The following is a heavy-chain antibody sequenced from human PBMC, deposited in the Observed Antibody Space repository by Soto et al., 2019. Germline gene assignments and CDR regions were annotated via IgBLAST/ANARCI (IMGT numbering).Heavy chain of an antibody. J-gene: IGHJ6*02. CDR3: ASHTGSSPEGRYYYGMDV. D-gene: IGHD1-26*01. V-gene: IGHV1-69*12. CDR1: GGTFSSYA. Sequence: QVQLVQSGAEVKKPGSSVKVSCKASGGTFSSYAISWVRQAPGQGLEWMGGIIPIFGTADYAQTFQGRVTITADESTSTAYMELRSLTSEDTSVYYCASHTGSSPEGRYYYGMDVWGQGTTVTVSS. CDR2: IIPIFGTA.